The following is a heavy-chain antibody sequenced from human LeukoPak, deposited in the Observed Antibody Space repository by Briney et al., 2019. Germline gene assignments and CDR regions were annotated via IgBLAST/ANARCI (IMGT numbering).Heavy chain of an antibody. CDR2: VKGDGRTT. CDR1: GLTFSDFW. V-gene: IGHV3-74*01. CDR3: ATGHSYGYDY. J-gene: IGHJ4*02. D-gene: IGHD5-18*01. Sequence: GGYLRLSCAASGLTFSDFWMHWVRQPPGKGLVWVALVKGDGRTTIYADSVKGRFTISRDNAKNTLYLQMNSLRADDSGVYYCATGHSYGYDYWGQGVLVTVPS.